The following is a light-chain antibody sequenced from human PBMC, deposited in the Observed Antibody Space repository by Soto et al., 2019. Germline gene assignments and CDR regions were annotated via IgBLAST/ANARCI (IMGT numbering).Light chain of an antibody. CDR2: DAS. CDR1: QSIRKD. J-gene: IGKJ5*01. CDR3: LQHNSYPT. Sequence: DIQMTQSPSFLSASVGDRVTITCRASQSIRKDLGWYQQKPGKAPKRVIYDASSLQSGVPTRFSGSGSGTELTLTISSLHPEDFATYYCLQHNSYPTFCQVTRLEIK. V-gene: IGKV1-17*01.